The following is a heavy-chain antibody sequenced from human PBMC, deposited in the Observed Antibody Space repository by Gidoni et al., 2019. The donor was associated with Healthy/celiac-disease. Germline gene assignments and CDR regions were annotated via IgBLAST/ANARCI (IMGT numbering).Heavy chain of an antibody. Sequence: EVQLVESGGGLVQPGGSLRLSCAASGFTFSSYAMSWVRQAPGKGLEWVSAISGSGGSTYYADSVKGRFTISRDNSKNTLYLQMNSLRAEDTAVYYCAKETYAGRYCSSTSCGLVDYWGQGTLVTVSS. CDR2: ISGSGGST. CDR1: GFTFSSYA. J-gene: IGHJ4*02. CDR3: AKETYAGRYCSSTSCGLVDY. D-gene: IGHD2-2*01. V-gene: IGHV3-23*04.